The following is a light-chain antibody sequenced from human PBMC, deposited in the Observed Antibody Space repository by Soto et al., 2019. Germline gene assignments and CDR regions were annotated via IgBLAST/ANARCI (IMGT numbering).Light chain of an antibody. CDR1: QSFSSY. CDR2: AAS. Sequence: DIQMTQSPSSLSASVGDRISITCRASQSFSSYLNWYQQKPGKAPRLLTYAASHLQTGVPSRFRGTGSATHFTLTISSLQPEDFATYYCQQSYRAVTFGQGTRLEIK. CDR3: QQSYRAVT. V-gene: IGKV1-39*01. J-gene: IGKJ5*01.